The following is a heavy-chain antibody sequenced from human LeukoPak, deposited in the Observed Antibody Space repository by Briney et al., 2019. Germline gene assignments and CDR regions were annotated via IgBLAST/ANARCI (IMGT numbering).Heavy chain of an antibody. V-gene: IGHV3-30-3*02. J-gene: IGHJ6*03. CDR3: AKSSGSSHYYYYMDV. CDR2: ISYDESQK. D-gene: IGHD3-10*01. CDR1: GFTLSSFT. Sequence: GGSLRLSCAASGFTLSSFTMHWVRHNPGKGLEWVAVISYDESQKWYADSVKGRFTISRDNSKNTLYLQMNSLRAEDTAVYYCAKSSGSSHYYYYMDVWGKGTTVTVSS.